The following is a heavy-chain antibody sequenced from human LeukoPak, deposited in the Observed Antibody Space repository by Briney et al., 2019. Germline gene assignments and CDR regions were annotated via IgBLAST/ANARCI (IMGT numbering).Heavy chain of an antibody. D-gene: IGHD3-22*01. CDR3: AKAYDSNGYYYVNWFDP. V-gene: IGHV3-30*18. CDR2: IPYDGSSE. J-gene: IGHJ5*02. Sequence: GGSLRLSCAASGFTFSSYGMHWVRQAPGKGLEWVAVIPYDGSSEYCADSVKGRFTISRDNSKNTLFLQMNSLRAEDTAVYYCAKAYDSNGYYYVNWFDPWGQGTLVTVST. CDR1: GFTFSSYG.